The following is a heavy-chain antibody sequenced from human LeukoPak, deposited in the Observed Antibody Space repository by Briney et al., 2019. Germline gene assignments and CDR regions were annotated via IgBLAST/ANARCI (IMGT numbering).Heavy chain of an antibody. CDR2: IIPIFGTA. Sequence: GASVKVSFKASGGTFSSYAISWVRQAPGQGLEWMGGIIPIFGTANYAQKFQGRVTITADKSTSTAYTELSSLRSEDTAVYYCARGSSGWYRAYFDYWGQGTLVTVSS. CDR1: GGTFSSYA. CDR3: ARGSSGWYRAYFDY. D-gene: IGHD6-19*01. J-gene: IGHJ4*02. V-gene: IGHV1-69*06.